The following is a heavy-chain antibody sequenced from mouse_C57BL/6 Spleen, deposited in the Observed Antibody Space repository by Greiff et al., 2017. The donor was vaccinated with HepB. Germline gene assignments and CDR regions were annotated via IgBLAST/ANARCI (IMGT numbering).Heavy chain of an antibody. V-gene: IGHV1-81*01. CDR1: GYTFTSYG. Sequence: VKLMESGAELARPGASVKLSCKASGYTFTSYGISWVKQRTGQGLEWIGEIYPRSGNTYYNEKFKGKATLTADKSSSTAYMELRSLTSEDSAVYFCADGITTVVDGYWGQGTTLTVSS. CDR3: ADGITTVVDGY. J-gene: IGHJ2*01. CDR2: IYPRSGNT. D-gene: IGHD1-1*01.